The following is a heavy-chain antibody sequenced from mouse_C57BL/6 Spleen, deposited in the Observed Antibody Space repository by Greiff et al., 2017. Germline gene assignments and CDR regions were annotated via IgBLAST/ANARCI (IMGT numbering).Heavy chain of an antibody. CDR2: IHPNSGST. CDR1: GYTFTSYW. Sequence: VQLQQPGAELVKPGASVKLSCKASGYTFTSYWMHWVKQRPGQGLEWIGMIHPNSGSTNYNEKFKSKATLTVDKSSSTAYMQLSSLTSEDSAVYDCARRELYDGHYYAMDYWGQGTSVTVSS. V-gene: IGHV1-64*01. CDR3: ARRELYDGHYYAMDY. J-gene: IGHJ4*01. D-gene: IGHD2-3*01.